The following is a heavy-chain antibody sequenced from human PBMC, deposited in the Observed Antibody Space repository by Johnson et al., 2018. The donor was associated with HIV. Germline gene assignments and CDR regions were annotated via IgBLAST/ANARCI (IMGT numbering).Heavy chain of an antibody. CDR1: GFIFSTYG. J-gene: IGHJ3*01. V-gene: IGHV3-30*02. CDR3: ARGRGSSWLVGHDAFDV. Sequence: QVQLVESGGGVVQPGVSLRLSCAASGFIFSTYGMHWVRQAPGKGLEWVAFIRYDGNNKYYADSVKGRFTISRDNSKNTLYLQMNSLRAEDTAVYYCARGRGSSWLVGHDAFDVWGQGTMVTVSS. D-gene: IGHD6-13*01. CDR2: IRYDGNNK.